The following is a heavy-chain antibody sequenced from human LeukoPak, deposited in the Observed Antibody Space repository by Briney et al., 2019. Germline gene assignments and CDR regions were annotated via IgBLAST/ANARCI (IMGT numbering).Heavy chain of an antibody. CDR3: ARDTSGYDYFDY. Sequence: ASVKVSCKASGYTFTGYYMHWVRQAPGQGLEWMGWINPNSGGTNYAQKFQGRVTMTRGTSITTAYMELSRLRSDDTAVYYCARDTSGYDYFDYWGQGTLVTVSS. CDR1: GYTFTGYY. V-gene: IGHV1-2*02. D-gene: IGHD5-12*01. J-gene: IGHJ4*02. CDR2: INPNSGGT.